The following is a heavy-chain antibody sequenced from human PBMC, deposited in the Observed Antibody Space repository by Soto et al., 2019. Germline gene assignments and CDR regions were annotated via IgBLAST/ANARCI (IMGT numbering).Heavy chain of an antibody. CDR3: ARGSYGSDAFDI. D-gene: IGHD3-10*01. CDR1: GFTFSSYA. J-gene: IGHJ3*02. V-gene: IGHV3-30-3*01. CDR2: ISYDGSNK. Sequence: GGSLRLSCAASGFTFSSYAMHWVRQAPGKGLEWVAVISYDGSNKYYADSVKGRFTISRDNSKNTLYLQMNSLRAEDTAVYYCARGSYGSDAFDIWGQGTMVTVSS.